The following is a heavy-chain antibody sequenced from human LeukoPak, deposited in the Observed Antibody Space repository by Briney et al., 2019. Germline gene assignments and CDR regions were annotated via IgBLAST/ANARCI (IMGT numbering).Heavy chain of an antibody. CDR3: AKDHQYYYDSSGYYY. J-gene: IGHJ4*02. CDR2: ISGSGGST. Sequence: GGSLRLSCAASGFTFSSYAMSWVRQAPGKGLEWDSAISGSGGSTYYADSVKSRFTISRDNSKNTLYLQMNSLRAEDTAVYYCAKDHQYYYDSSGYYYWGQGTLVTVSS. CDR1: GFTFSSYA. D-gene: IGHD3-22*01. V-gene: IGHV3-23*01.